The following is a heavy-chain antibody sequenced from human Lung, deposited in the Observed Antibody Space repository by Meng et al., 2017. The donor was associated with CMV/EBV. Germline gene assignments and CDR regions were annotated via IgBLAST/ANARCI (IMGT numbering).Heavy chain of an antibody. J-gene: IGHJ4*02. CDR2: ISDDGTNK. CDR3: ARDHTPTVTTVRFDS. Sequence: GESLKISCAASGFTFSSYAMHWVRQAPGKGLEWVAVISDDGTNKYYADSVKGRFTISRDNSKNTLYLQVNSLRAEDTAVYYCARDHTPTVTTVRFDSWGQGXLVTVSS. CDR1: GFTFSSYA. V-gene: IGHV3-30*04. D-gene: IGHD4-17*01.